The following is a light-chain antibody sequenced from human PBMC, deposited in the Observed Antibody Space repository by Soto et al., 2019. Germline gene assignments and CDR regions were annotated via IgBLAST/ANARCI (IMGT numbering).Light chain of an antibody. CDR2: EVT. J-gene: IGLJ1*01. Sequence: QSVLTQPPSASGSPGQSVTISCTGTSSDVGAYNYVSWYQQRPGKAPKLMIYEVTKRPSGVPDRFSGSKSGNTASLTVSRLQADDEADYYCSSYAGSNNLYVFGTGTKVTVL. CDR1: SSDVGAYNY. V-gene: IGLV2-8*01. CDR3: SSYAGSNNLYV.